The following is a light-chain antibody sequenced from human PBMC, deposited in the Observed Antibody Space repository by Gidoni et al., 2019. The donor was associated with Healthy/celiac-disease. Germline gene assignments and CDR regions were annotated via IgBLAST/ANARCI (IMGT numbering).Light chain of an antibody. CDR3: QQYNSYSRA. V-gene: IGKV1-5*01. Sequence: DIHMTQSPSTLSASVGDRVTITCRASQSISSWLAWYQQKPGKAPKLLIYDASSLESGVPSRFSGSGSGTEFTLTISSLQPDDFATYYCQQYNSYSRAFGQGTKVEIK. CDR2: DAS. J-gene: IGKJ1*01. CDR1: QSISSW.